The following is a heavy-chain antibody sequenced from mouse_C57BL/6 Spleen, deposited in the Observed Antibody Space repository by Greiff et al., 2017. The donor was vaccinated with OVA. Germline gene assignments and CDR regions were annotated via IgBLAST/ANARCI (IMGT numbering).Heavy chain of an antibody. J-gene: IGHJ2*01. D-gene: IGHD1-1*01. CDR2: IDPEDGDT. V-gene: IGHV14-1*01. CDR3: TTDTVVANFDY. CDR1: GFNIKDYY. Sequence: VQLQQSGAELVRPGASVKLSCTASGFNIKDYYMHWVKQRPEQGLEWIGRIDPEDGDTEYAPKFQGKATMTADTSSNTAYLQLSSLTSEDTSVYYCTTDTVVANFDYWGQGTTLTVSS.